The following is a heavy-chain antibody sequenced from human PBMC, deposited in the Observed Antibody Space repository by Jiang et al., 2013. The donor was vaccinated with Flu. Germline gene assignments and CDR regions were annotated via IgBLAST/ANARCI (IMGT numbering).Heavy chain of an antibody. Sequence: LLESGGGVVRPGRSLGLSCATSGFTFSGFALHWVRQAPGQGLEWVAVISYDGRNTNYADSVKGRFTISRDKSKNTMYLQMNSLTGEDTGVYYCVRDDAGYAFWGQGTLVTVSS. J-gene: IGHJ4*02. D-gene: IGHD5-12*01. CDR2: ISYDGRNT. CDR1: GFTFSGFA. V-gene: IGHV3-30*04. CDR3: VRDDAGYAF.